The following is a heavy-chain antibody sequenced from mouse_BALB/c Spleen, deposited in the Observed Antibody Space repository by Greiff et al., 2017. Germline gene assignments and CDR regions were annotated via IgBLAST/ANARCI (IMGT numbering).Heavy chain of an antibody. CDR3: ARLGGRFAY. V-gene: IGHV1-69*02. Sequence: QVQLQQSGAELVKPGASVKLSCKASGYTFTSYWMHWVKQRPGQGLEWIGEIDPSDSYTNYNQKFKGKATLTVDKSSSTAYMQLSSLTSEDSAVYYCARLGGRFAYWGQGTLVTVSA. CDR1: GYTFTSYW. J-gene: IGHJ3*01. D-gene: IGHD4-1*01. CDR2: IDPSDSYT.